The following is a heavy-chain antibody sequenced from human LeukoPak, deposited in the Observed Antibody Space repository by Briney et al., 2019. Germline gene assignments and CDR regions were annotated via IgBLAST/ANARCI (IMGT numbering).Heavy chain of an antibody. CDR2: INSDGSST. Sequence: GGSLRLSCAASGFTFSTYWMHWVRQAPGKGLVWVSRINSDGSSTSYADSVKGRFTISRDNAKNTLYLQMNSLRAEDTAVYYCARAQFGGDGPSHYYKYYGMDVWGQGTTVTVSS. V-gene: IGHV3-74*01. D-gene: IGHD2-21*02. CDR3: ARAQFGGDGPSHYYKYYGMDV. J-gene: IGHJ6*02. CDR1: GFTFSTYW.